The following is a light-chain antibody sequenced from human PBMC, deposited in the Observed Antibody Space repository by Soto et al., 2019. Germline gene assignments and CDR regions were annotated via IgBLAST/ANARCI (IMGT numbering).Light chain of an antibody. V-gene: IGLV2-8*01. CDR1: SSDVGGYDY. J-gene: IGLJ2*01. Sequence: QSALTQPPSASGSPGQSVTISCTGTSSDVGGYDYVSWYQQHPGKAPKLMIYEVSKRPSGVPDRFSASKSGSTASLTVSGLQAEDEADYYCSSYAGTNNFEVFGGGTKLTVL. CDR3: SSYAGTNNFEV. CDR2: EVS.